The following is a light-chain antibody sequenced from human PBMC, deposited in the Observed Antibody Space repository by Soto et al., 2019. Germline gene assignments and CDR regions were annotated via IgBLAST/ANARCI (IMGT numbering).Light chain of an antibody. CDR3: QQSYTTPRT. J-gene: IGKJ1*01. V-gene: IGKV1-39*01. Sequence: DIQVTQSPPTLSASVGDRVTITCRASQTISTWMAWYQQKPGKAPKLLIYGASNLERGVPSRFSGSGSGTDFTLTISSLQTEDYATYHCQQSYTTPRTVGQGTKGDIK. CDR2: GAS. CDR1: QTISTW.